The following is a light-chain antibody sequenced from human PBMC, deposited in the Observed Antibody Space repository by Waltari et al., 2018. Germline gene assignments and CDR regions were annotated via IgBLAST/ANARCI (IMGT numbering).Light chain of an antibody. Sequence: EIVLTQSPGTLSLSPGERATLSCRASPSISKYLAWYQQKPGQAPRLLIYHASSRAAGIPDRFSGSGSGTDFSLTISRLDPEDFAVYYCQHYESLPVTFGQGTKVEIK. J-gene: IGKJ1*01. CDR1: PSISKY. CDR2: HAS. CDR3: QHYESLPVT. V-gene: IGKV3-20*01.